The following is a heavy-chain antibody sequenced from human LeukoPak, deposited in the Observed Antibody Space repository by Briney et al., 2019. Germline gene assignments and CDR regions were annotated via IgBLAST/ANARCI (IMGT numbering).Heavy chain of an antibody. CDR3: AKEVTHYYGSGSYYNYFDY. V-gene: IGHV3-9*01. Sequence: GGSLRLSCAASGFTFDDYAMHWVRQAPGKGLEWVSGISWNSGSIGYADSVKGRFTISRDNAKNSLYLQMNSLRAEDTALYYCAKEVTHYYGSGSYYNYFDYWGQRTLVTVSS. J-gene: IGHJ4*02. D-gene: IGHD3-10*01. CDR1: GFTFDDYA. CDR2: ISWNSGSI.